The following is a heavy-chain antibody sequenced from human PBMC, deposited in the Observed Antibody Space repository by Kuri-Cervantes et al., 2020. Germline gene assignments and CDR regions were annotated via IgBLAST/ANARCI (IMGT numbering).Heavy chain of an antibody. Sequence: ESLKISCTVSGGSISSSSYYWGWIRQPPGKGLEWIGEINHSGSTNYNPSLKSRVTISVDTSKNQFSLKMSSVTAADTAVYYCARRKADRPRWDHSYWGQGTLVTVSS. CDR2: INHSGST. D-gene: IGHD6-6*01. V-gene: IGHV4-39*07. J-gene: IGHJ4*02. CDR1: GGSISSSSYY. CDR3: ARRKADRPRWDHSY.